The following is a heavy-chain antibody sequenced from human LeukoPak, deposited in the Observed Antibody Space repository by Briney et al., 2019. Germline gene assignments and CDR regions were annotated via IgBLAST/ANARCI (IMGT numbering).Heavy chain of an antibody. Sequence: ASETLSLTCTVSGGSISSYYWNWIRQPPGKGLEWIGYIYYSGSTNYNPSLKGRVTISVDTSKNQFSLKLSSVTAADTAVYYCARGERYSSGWPYFDYWGQGTLVTVSS. CDR3: ARGERYSSGWPYFDY. J-gene: IGHJ4*02. CDR1: GGSISSYY. V-gene: IGHV4-59*01. D-gene: IGHD6-19*01. CDR2: IYYSGST.